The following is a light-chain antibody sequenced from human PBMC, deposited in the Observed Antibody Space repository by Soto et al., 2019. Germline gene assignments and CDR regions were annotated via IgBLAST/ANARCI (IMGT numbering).Light chain of an antibody. J-gene: IGLJ2*01. CDR1: SSDVGSYNY. V-gene: IGLV2-8*01. Sequence: QSALTQPPSASGSPGQSVTISCTGTSSDVGSYNYVSWYQQHPGKAPKLMIYEVTKRPAGVPYRFSGSKSDNTASLTGSGLEAEDEADYYCTAYAGSNNVVFGGGTKLTVL. CDR3: TAYAGSNNVV. CDR2: EVT.